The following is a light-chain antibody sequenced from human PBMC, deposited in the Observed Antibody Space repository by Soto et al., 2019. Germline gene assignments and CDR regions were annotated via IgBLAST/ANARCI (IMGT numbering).Light chain of an antibody. Sequence: EIVLTQSPGTLSLSPGERATLSCRASQSVSSYSAWYQQKPGQAPRLLIFDASNRVTGIPARFSGSGSGTDFTLTISSLEPEDFAVYYCQQRSNWPITFGQGTRLEIK. V-gene: IGKV3-11*01. J-gene: IGKJ5*01. CDR3: QQRSNWPIT. CDR2: DAS. CDR1: QSVSSY.